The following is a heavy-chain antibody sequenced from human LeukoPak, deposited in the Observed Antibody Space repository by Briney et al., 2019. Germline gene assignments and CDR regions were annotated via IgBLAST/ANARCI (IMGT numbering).Heavy chain of an antibody. CDR2: ISWNSGKL. CDR1: GFSFDESA. D-gene: IGHD3-10*01. J-gene: IGHJ3*02. Sequence: AGGSLRLSCAASGFSFDESAMHWVRQAPGKGLEWVSGISWNSGKLGYADSVKGRFTISRDNAKNSLYLQMNSLRAEDTALYFCAKANTYYYGSXXXXXAFDIXXQXTXXTVX. CDR3: AKANTYYYGSXXXXXAFDI. V-gene: IGHV3-9*01.